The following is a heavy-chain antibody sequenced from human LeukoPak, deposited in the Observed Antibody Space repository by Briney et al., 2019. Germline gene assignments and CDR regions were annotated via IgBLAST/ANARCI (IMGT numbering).Heavy chain of an antibody. CDR3: ARGSRSNYYGSGSYRYYFDY. D-gene: IGHD3-10*01. CDR2: IYHSGST. V-gene: IGHV4-30-2*01. Sequence: SETLPLTCAVSGGSISSGGYSWSWIRQPPGKGLEWIGYIYHSGSTYYNPSLKSRVTISVDRSKNQFSLKLSSVTAADTAVYYCARGSRSNYYGSGSYRYYFDYWGQGILVTVSS. CDR1: GGSISSGGYS. J-gene: IGHJ4*02.